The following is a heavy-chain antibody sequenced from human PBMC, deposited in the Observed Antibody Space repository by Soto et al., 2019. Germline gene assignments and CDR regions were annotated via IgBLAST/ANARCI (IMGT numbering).Heavy chain of an antibody. J-gene: IGHJ3*02. Sequence: QVPLQQWGAGLLKPSETLSLTCAVYGGSFSGYYWSWIRQPPGKGLEWIGEINHSGSTNYNPSLKSRVTISVDTSKNQFSLKLSSVTAADTAVYYCARVGCSGGSCYPDIWGQGTMVTVSS. V-gene: IGHV4-34*01. CDR3: ARVGCSGGSCYPDI. D-gene: IGHD2-15*01. CDR2: INHSGST. CDR1: GGSFSGYY.